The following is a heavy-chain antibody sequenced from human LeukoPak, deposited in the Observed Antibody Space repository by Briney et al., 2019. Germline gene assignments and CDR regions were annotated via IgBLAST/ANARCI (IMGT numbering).Heavy chain of an antibody. D-gene: IGHD5-18*01. CDR2: ISYDGSNK. V-gene: IGHV3-30*04. J-gene: IGHJ5*02. CDR1: EFTFSSYA. Sequence: PGGSLRLSCAASEFTFSSYAMHWVRQAPGKGLEWVAVISYDGSNKYYADSVKGRFTISRDNSRSTLFLQMNSLRGEDTAIYYCATYRQVMLPFEAWGQGTLVTVSS. CDR3: ATYRQVMLPFEA.